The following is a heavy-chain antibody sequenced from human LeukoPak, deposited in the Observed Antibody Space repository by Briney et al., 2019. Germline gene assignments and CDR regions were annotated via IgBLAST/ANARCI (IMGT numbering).Heavy chain of an antibody. CDR2: INPNSGGT. Sequence: EASVKVSCKASGGTFSSYAISWVRQAPGQGLEWMGWINPNSGGTNYAQKFQGRVTMTRDTPISTAYMELSRLRSDDTAVYYCARDRGEAAAGTTDYWGQGTLVTVSS. CDR3: ARDRGEAAAGTTDY. V-gene: IGHV1-2*02. J-gene: IGHJ4*02. D-gene: IGHD6-13*01. CDR1: GGTFSSYA.